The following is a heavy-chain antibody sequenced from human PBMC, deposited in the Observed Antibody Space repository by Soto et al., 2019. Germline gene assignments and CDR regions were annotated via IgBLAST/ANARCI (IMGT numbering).Heavy chain of an antibody. Sequence: PSETLSLTCTVSGDSISNYYWSWIRQPPGKGLEWIGYIYYSGSTNYNPSLKSRVTISVDTSKNQFSLKLSSVTAADTAVYYCAREIAVVGTLDYWGQGTLVTVS. CDR2: IYYSGST. CDR1: GDSISNYY. D-gene: IGHD6-13*01. V-gene: IGHV4-59*01. CDR3: AREIAVVGTLDY. J-gene: IGHJ4*02.